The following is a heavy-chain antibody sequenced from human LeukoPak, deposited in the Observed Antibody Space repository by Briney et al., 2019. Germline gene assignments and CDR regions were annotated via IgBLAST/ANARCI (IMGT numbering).Heavy chain of an antibody. CDR3: ARGPTDFDASDI. CDR1: GFPISSYW. J-gene: IGHJ3*02. CDR2: ITHDSSET. Sequence: PGGSLRLSCAASGFPISSYWMSWVRQVPGEGLESVAHITHDSSETYYVDTVRGRFIISRDNAKNSLYLQMNSLRVEDTAVYHCARGPTDFDASDIWGHGTLVTVSS. V-gene: IGHV3-7*01.